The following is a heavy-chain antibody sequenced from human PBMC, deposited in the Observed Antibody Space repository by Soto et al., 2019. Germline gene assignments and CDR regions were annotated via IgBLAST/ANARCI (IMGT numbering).Heavy chain of an antibody. D-gene: IGHD6-19*01. J-gene: IGHJ4*02. V-gene: IGHV4-39*02. CDR2: IYYSGST. CDR1: GGSISSSSYY. Sequence: SETLSLTCTVSGGSISSSSYYWGWIRQPPGKGLEWIGSIYYSGSTYYNPSLKSRVTISVDTSKNQFSLKLSSVTAADTAVYYCARESIAVAGTSVDYWGQGTLVTVSS. CDR3: ARESIAVAGTSVDY.